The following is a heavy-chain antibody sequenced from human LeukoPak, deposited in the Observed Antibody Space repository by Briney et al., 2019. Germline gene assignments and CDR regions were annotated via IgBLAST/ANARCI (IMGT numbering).Heavy chain of an antibody. V-gene: IGHV3-49*03. Sequence: GGSLRLSCTASRFTFGDYAMSWFRQAPGKGLEWVGFIRSKAYGGTTEYAASVKGRFTISRDDSKSIPYLQMNSLKTEDTAVYYCTRVLTYYYDSSAWGDFDYWGQGTLVTVSS. CDR3: TRVLTYYYDSSAWGDFDY. D-gene: IGHD3-22*01. CDR1: RFTFGDYA. J-gene: IGHJ4*02. CDR2: IRSKAYGGTT.